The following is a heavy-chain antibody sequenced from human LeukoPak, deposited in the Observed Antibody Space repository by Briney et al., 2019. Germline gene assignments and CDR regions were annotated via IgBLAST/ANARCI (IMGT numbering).Heavy chain of an antibody. D-gene: IGHD6-13*01. CDR3: ARLNHIAAAGSGYFDY. V-gene: IGHV4-34*01. CDR1: GGSFSGYY. Sequence: PSETLSLTCAVYGGSFSGYYWGWIRQSPGKGLEWIGEINHSGSTNYNPSLKSRVTISVDTSKNQFSLKLSSVTAADTAVYYCARLNHIAAAGSGYFDYWGQGTLVTVSS. CDR2: INHSGST. J-gene: IGHJ4*02.